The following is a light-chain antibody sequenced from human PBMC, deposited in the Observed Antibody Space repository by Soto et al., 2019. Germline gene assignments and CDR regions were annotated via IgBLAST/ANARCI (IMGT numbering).Light chain of an antibody. CDR2: EVF. CDR3: ISYIPSTNTHWV. CDR1: NTDVGGYDR. Sequence: QSALTQPASVSGSPGQSITISCTGTNTDVGGYDRVSWYQHHPGKAPKMLIFEVFNRPSGISDRFSGSKSGDTASLTISGLQAEDEADYYCISYIPSTNTHWVFGGGTKVTVL. V-gene: IGLV2-14*01. J-gene: IGLJ3*02.